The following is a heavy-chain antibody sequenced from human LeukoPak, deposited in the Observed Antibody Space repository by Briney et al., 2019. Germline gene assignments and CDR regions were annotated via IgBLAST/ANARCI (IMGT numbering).Heavy chain of an antibody. Sequence: ASVKVSCKASGYTFTNYGISWVRQAPGQGLEWMGWISGYNGNTKYAQKFQGRVTMTTDTSTTTAYIELRSLSSDVTAVYYCARSLNYYSGNYQLYDYWGQGTLVTVSS. D-gene: IGHD1-26*01. J-gene: IGHJ4*02. CDR1: GYTFTNYG. CDR3: ARSLNYYSGNYQLYDY. V-gene: IGHV1-18*01. CDR2: ISGYNGNT.